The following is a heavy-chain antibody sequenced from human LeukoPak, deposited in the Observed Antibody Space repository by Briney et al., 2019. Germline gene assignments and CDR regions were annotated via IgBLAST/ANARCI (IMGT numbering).Heavy chain of an antibody. CDR2: FDPEDGET. D-gene: IGHD6-19*01. CDR1: GYTFTSYG. CDR3: ATVQQWSRDY. J-gene: IGHJ4*02. Sequence: GASVKVSCKASGYTFTSYGISWVRQAPGKGLEWMGGFDPEDGETIYAQKFQGRVTMTEDTSTDTAYMELSSLRSEDTAVYYCATVQQWSRDYWGQGTLVTVSS. V-gene: IGHV1-24*01.